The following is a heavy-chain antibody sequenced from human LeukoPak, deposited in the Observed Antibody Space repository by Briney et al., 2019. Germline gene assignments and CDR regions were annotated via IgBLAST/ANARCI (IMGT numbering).Heavy chain of an antibody. J-gene: IGHJ3*02. CDR1: GFTFSSYS. D-gene: IGHD6-13*01. V-gene: IGHV3-21*01. CDR3: ASHRWDAFDI. Sequence: EGSLRLSCAASGFTFSSYSMNWVRQAPGKGLEWVSSISSSSSYIYYADSVKGRFTISRDNAKNSLYLQMNSLRAEDTAVYYCASHRWDAFDIWGQGTMVTVSS. CDR2: ISSSSSYI.